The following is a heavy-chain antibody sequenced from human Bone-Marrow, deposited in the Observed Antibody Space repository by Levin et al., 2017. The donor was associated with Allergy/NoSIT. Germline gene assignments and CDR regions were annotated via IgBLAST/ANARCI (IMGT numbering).Heavy chain of an antibody. Sequence: SCATSGFTFTTYAINWVRQAPGKGLEWVAIISYDGKNTYYSDSVTGRFAISRDNSKNTVLLQMNNLRSEDTAVYYCAKDFARWYTHPLDYWGQGTLVTVSS. CDR2: ISYDGKNT. V-gene: IGHV3-30*18. CDR3: AKDFARWYTHPLDY. CDR1: GFTFTTYA. D-gene: IGHD4-23*01. J-gene: IGHJ4*02.